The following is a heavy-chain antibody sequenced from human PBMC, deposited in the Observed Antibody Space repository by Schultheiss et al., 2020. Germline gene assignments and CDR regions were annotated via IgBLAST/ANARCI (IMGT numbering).Heavy chain of an antibody. Sequence: ASVKVSCKASGYTFSSYDINWVRQATGQGLEWMGWMNPNSGNTGYAQKFQGRVTMTRNTSISTAYMELSSLRSEDTAVYYCARGHTTYYDFWSGYDNWFDPWGQGTLVTVSS. CDR1: GYTFSSYD. CDR3: ARGHTTYYDFWSGYDNWFDP. CDR2: MNPNSGNT. J-gene: IGHJ5*02. D-gene: IGHD3-3*01. V-gene: IGHV1-8*01.